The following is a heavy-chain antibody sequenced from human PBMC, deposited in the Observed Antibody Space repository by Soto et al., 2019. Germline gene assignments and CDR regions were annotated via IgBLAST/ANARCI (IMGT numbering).Heavy chain of an antibody. CDR1: GFTFSSYG. CDR3: ARDRRITIFGVVIADAFDI. D-gene: IGHD3-3*01. CDR2: IWYDGSNK. Sequence: PGGSLRLSCAASGFTFSSYGMHWVRQAPGKGLEWVAVIWYDGSNKYYADSVKGRFTISRDNSKNTLYLQMNSLRAEDTAVYYCARDRRITIFGVVIADAFDIWGHGTMVTVSS. V-gene: IGHV3-33*01. J-gene: IGHJ3*02.